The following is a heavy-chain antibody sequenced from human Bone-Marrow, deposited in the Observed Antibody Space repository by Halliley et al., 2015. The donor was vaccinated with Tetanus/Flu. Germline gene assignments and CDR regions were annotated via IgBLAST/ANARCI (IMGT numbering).Heavy chain of an antibody. V-gene: IGHV3-23*01. Sequence: SLRLSCAASGFTFDNYALTWVRQAPGKGLEWVSSISGSGSYTYYADSVKGRFTISRDNSKNTLALQMSSLSAEVTALYYCANAPAVLVRFGGPLLSGGFDIWGQGAMVPVSS. CDR3: ANAPAVLVRFGGPLLSGGFDI. CDR2: ISGSGSYT. J-gene: IGHJ3*02. D-gene: IGHD3-10*01. CDR1: GFTFDNYA.